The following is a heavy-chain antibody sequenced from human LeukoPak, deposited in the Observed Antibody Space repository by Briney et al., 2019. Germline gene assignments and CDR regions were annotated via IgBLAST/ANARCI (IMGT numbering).Heavy chain of an antibody. V-gene: IGHV1-18*01. D-gene: IGHD2-15*01. J-gene: IGHJ4*02. CDR2: VSAYADDT. Sequence: ASVKVSCKASGYTFTNYGISWVRQAPGQGLEWMGWVSAYADDTNYVQKFQGRITMTTDTSTSTAYVELRSLRSGDTAVYYCARDCIGCHGFDYWGQGTLVTVSS. CDR1: GYTFTNYG. CDR3: ARDCIGCHGFDY.